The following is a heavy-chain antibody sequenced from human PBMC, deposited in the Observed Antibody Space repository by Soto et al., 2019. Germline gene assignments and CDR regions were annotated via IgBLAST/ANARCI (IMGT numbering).Heavy chain of an antibody. CDR3: VRRAITAAAQWGAVDV. Sequence: EVQLLESGGGLVQPGGSLRLSCAASGFTFSSFVMNWVRQAPGKGLVWVSTISPGADVSPYTDSVKGRFTISRDTPSSTLDPKMATLRVEDAAVYICVRRAITAAAQWGAVDVWGQGTAVTVSS. CDR1: GFTFSSFV. D-gene: IGHD1-20*01. CDR2: ISPGADVS. V-gene: IGHV3-23*01. J-gene: IGHJ3*01.